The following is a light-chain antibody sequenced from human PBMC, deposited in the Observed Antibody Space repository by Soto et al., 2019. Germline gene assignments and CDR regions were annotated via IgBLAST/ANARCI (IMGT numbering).Light chain of an antibody. CDR2: DAS. V-gene: IGKV3-15*01. CDR1: HSVDSR. Sequence: EIVMTQSPATLSMSPGDRATLSCRASHSVDSRLAWYQQRPGQSPRLLIYDASTRATGLPARFSGSGSGTKFTLTIISLQSENFAFYYCQNYPNCPLTSGGGTK. J-gene: IGKJ4*01. CDR3: QNYPNCPLT.